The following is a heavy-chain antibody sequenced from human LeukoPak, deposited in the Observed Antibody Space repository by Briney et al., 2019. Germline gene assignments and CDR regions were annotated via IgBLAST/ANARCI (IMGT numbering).Heavy chain of an antibody. CDR2: ISYIGST. D-gene: IGHD4-17*01. CDR3: ARDLVTVTKGFDI. Sequence: SETLSLTCAVSDDSFSIHYWTWIRQPPGKGLEWIGYISYIGSTNYNPSLKSRVTISIDTSKNQFSLKLSSVTAADTAAYYCARDLVTVTKGFDIWGQGTMVSVSS. V-gene: IGHV4-59*11. J-gene: IGHJ3*02. CDR1: DDSFSIHY.